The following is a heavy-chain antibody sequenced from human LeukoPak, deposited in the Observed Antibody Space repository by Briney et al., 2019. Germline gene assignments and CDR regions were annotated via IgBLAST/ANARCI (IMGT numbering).Heavy chain of an antibody. Sequence: SETLSLTCTVSGASISSYYWSWIRQPPGKGLEWIGTIFYSGSTYYNPSLKSRVTISVDTSKNQFSLKLSSVTAADTAVYYCARNYYDSSGYYPFDYWGQGTLVTVSS. CDR1: GASISSYY. J-gene: IGHJ4*02. CDR3: ARNYYDSSGYYPFDY. V-gene: IGHV4-59*04. D-gene: IGHD3-22*01. CDR2: IFYSGST.